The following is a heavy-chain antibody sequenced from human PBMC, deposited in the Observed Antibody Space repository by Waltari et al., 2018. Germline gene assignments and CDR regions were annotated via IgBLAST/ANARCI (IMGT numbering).Heavy chain of an antibody. Sequence: EVQLVESGGGLVQPGRSLRLSCAASGFTFDDYAMHWVRQAPGKGLEWVSGISWNSGSIGYADSVKGRFTISRDNAKNSLYLQMNSLRAEDTALYYCAKGEGAALIYAFDIWGQGTMVPVSS. CDR2: ISWNSGSI. CDR3: AKGEGAALIYAFDI. J-gene: IGHJ3*02. D-gene: IGHD1-26*01. CDR1: GFTFDDYA. V-gene: IGHV3-9*01.